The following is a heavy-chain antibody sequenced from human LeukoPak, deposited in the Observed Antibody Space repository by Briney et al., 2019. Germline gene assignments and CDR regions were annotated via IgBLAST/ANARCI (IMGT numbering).Heavy chain of an antibody. V-gene: IGHV3-30*02. CDR3: ARGLDYYYYGMDV. CDR1: GFTFSSYG. Sequence: TGGSLRLSCAASGFTFSSYGMHWVRQAPGKGLEWVAFIRYDGSNKYYADSVKGRFTISRDNSKNTLYLQMNSLRAEDTAVYYCARGLDYYYYGMDVWGQGTTVTVSS. CDR2: IRYDGSNK. J-gene: IGHJ6*02.